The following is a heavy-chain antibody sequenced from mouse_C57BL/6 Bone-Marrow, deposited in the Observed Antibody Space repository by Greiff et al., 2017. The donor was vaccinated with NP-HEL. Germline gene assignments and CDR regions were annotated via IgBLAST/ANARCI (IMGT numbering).Heavy chain of an antibody. Sequence: VQLKESGPELVKPGASVKMSCKASGYTFTDYNMHWVKQSHGKSLVWIGYINPNNGGSSYNQKFKSKATLTVNKSCSTAYMQLSSRTSGNSPVYYCATPIITTVVAGDYWGQGTTLTVSS. CDR3: ATPIITTVVAGDY. J-gene: IGHJ2*01. V-gene: IGHV1-22*01. CDR2: INPNNGGS. CDR1: GYTFTDYN. D-gene: IGHD1-1*01.